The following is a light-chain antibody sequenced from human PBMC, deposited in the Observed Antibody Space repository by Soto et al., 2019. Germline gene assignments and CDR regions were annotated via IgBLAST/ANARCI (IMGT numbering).Light chain of an antibody. J-gene: IGLJ2*01. CDR2: GVS. CDR3: AAWDDSLSGVV. Sequence: QSALTQPASVSGSPGQSITISCTGTSSDVGSYNSVSWYQQHPGKAPKLMIYGVSTRPSGVSNRFSGSKSGNTASLTITGLQAEDEADYYCAAWDDSLSGVVFGGGTKLTVL. V-gene: IGLV2-14*01. CDR1: SSDVGSYNS.